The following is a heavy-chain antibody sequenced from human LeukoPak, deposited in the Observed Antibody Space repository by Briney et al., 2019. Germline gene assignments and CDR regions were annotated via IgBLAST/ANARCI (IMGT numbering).Heavy chain of an antibody. D-gene: IGHD6-19*01. J-gene: IGHJ4*02. V-gene: IGHV1-2*02. CDR3: AQSSGWDSLKY. CDR2: INPNSGGT. Sequence: ASVKVSCKASGHTFTGYYMHWVRQAPGQGLEWMGWINPNSGGTDHAQKFQGRVSMTRDTSISTAYMELSRLRSDDTAVYYCAQSSGWDSLKYWGQGTLVTVSS. CDR1: GHTFTGYY.